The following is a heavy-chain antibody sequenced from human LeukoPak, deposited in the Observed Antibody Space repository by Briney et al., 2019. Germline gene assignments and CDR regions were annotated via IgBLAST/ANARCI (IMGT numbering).Heavy chain of an antibody. D-gene: IGHD6-19*01. Sequence: SETLSLTCSVSGGSINTGTYYWSWIRQPAGKGLEWIGRIYTSGSTNYNPSLKSRVTMSVDTSKNQFSLKLSSVTAADTAVYYCARKGASGWSDAFDIWGQGTMVTVSS. CDR2: IYTSGST. V-gene: IGHV4-61*02. J-gene: IGHJ3*02. CDR3: ARKGASGWSDAFDI. CDR1: GGSINTGTYY.